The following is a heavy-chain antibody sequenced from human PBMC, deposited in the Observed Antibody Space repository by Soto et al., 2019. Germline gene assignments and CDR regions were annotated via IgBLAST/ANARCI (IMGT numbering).Heavy chain of an antibody. CDR3: ERGDGDRYDGNGYLGRH. Sequence: EVQLVESGGGLVQPGESLTLSCAASGFTFSSYWMHWVRQAPGKGLVWVSRIKSDGSGTYYADSVKGRLTISRDNAKNTLYLQMNSLRVEVTAVYFFERGDGDRYDGNGYLGRHWGQGTVVTVSS. J-gene: IGHJ4*02. CDR2: IKSDGSGT. V-gene: IGHV3-74*01. CDR1: GFTFSSYW. D-gene: IGHD3-22*01.